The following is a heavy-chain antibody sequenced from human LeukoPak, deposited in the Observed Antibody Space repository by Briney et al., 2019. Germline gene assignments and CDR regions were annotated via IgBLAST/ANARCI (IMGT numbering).Heavy chain of an antibody. Sequence: PGGSLRLSCAASGFTVSSNYMSWVRQAPGKGLEWVSVIYSGGSTYYADSVKGRFTTSRDNSKNTLYLQMNSLRAEDTAVYYCAREAPYYYDSSGYYSYDAFDIWGQGTMVTVSS. CDR3: AREAPYYYDSSGYYSYDAFDI. V-gene: IGHV3-53*01. CDR2: IYSGGST. D-gene: IGHD3-22*01. CDR1: GFTVSSNY. J-gene: IGHJ3*02.